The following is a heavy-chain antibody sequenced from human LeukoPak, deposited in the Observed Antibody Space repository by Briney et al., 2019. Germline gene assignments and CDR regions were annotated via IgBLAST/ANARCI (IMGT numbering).Heavy chain of an antibody. D-gene: IGHD2-21*02. J-gene: IGHJ6*03. CDR3: ARGVVVTASRGAYYYYMDV. V-gene: IGHV4-34*01. CDR1: GGSFSGYY. CDR2: INHSGST. Sequence: NPSETLSLTCAVYGGSFSGYYWSWIRQPPGKGLEWIGEINHSGSTNYNPSLKSRVTISVDTSKNQFSLKLSSVTAADTAVYYCARGVVVTASRGAYYYYMDVWGKGTTVTVSS.